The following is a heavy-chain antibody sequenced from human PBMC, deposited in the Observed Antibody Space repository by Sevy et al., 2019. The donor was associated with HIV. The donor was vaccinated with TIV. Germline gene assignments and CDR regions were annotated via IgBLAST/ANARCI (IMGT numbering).Heavy chain of an antibody. CDR1: GFTVNDKY. J-gene: IGHJ4*02. D-gene: IGHD6-19*01. V-gene: IGHV3-66*02. CDR3: VSLFLSYRSGWSYFDY. CDR2: IFSSGST. Sequence: GGSLRLSCAISGFTVNDKYIIWVRQAPGKGLEWVSVIFSSGSTHYADSAKGRFTISRDNSKNTVDLQMNSVRAEDTAVYYCVSLFLSYRSGWSYFDYWDQGTLVTVSS.